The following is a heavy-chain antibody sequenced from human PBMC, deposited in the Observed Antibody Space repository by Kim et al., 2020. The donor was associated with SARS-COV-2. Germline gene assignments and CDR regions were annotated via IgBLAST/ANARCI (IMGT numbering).Heavy chain of an antibody. CDR3: ARDTSIAAQNAFEI. CDR2: IYYSGST. V-gene: IGHV4-39*07. Sequence: SETLSLTCTVSGGSISSSSYYWGWIRQPPGKGLEWIGSIYYSGSTYYNPSLKSRVTISVDTSKNQFSLKLSSVTAADTAVYYCARDTSIAAQNAFEIWGQGTMVTVSS. J-gene: IGHJ3*02. D-gene: IGHD6-6*01. CDR1: GGSISSSSYY.